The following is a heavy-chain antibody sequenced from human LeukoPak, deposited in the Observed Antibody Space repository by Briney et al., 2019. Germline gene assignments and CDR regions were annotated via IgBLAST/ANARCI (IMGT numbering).Heavy chain of an antibody. CDR3: AKGGTIFGVDLIDY. Sequence: GGSLRLSCAASGFPFDDYTMHWVRQAPGKGLEWVSLISWDGGSTYYADSVKGRCTISRDNSKNSLYLQMNSLRTEDTALYYCAKGGTIFGVDLIDYWGQGTLVTVSS. CDR1: GFPFDDYT. D-gene: IGHD3-3*01. J-gene: IGHJ4*02. V-gene: IGHV3-43*01. CDR2: ISWDGGST.